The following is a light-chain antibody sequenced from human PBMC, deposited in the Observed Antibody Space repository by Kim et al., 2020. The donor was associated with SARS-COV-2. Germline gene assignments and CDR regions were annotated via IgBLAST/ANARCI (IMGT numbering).Light chain of an antibody. CDR3: MQSTQFPWT. V-gene: IGKV2-24*01. Sequence: DIVMTQTPLSSPVTLGQPASISCRSSQGLVHSDGDTYLNWLQQRPGQSPRLLIYKTSKRFSGVPDRFSGSGAGTDFTLKISRVEAEDVGVYYCMQSTQFPWTFGQGTKVDIK. CDR1: QGLVHSDGDTY. CDR2: KTS. J-gene: IGKJ1*01.